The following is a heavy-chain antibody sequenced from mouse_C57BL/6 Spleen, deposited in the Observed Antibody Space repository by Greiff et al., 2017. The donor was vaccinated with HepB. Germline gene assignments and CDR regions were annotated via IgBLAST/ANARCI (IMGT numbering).Heavy chain of an antibody. Sequence: QVQLQQSGPGLVQPSQSLSITCTVSGFSLTSYGVHWVRQSPGKGLEWLGVIWRGGSTDYNAAFMSRLSSTKDNSKSQVFFKMNSLQADDTAIYYCASSNYETMDYWGQGTSVTVSS. CDR2: IWRGGST. D-gene: IGHD2-5*01. CDR1: GFSLTSYG. V-gene: IGHV2-5*01. CDR3: ASSNYETMDY. J-gene: IGHJ4*01.